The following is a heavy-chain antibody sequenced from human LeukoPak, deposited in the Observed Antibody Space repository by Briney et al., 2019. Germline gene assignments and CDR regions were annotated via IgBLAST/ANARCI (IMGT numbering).Heavy chain of an antibody. D-gene: IGHD3-16*01. CDR3: ARRGLGLL. Sequence: PGGSLRLSCAASGFTFSDYYMSWIRQPPGKGLEWIGSIYYSGSTYYNPSLKSRVTISVDTSKNQFSLRLSSVTAADTAVYYCARRGLGLLWGQGTMVTVSS. CDR1: GFTFSDYY. CDR2: IYYSGST. V-gene: IGHV4-39*01. J-gene: IGHJ3*01.